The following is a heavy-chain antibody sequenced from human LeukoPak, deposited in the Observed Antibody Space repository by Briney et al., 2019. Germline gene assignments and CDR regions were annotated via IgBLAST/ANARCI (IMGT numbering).Heavy chain of an antibody. V-gene: IGHV3-7*01. CDR1: GFTFNRCW. J-gene: IGHJ4*02. CDR3: ARSLSGYTSSCPDY. CDR2: INPDGRDT. Sequence: GGSLRLSCVVSGFTFNRCWMNWVRQAPGKGLEWVAHINPDGRDTYYVDSVKGRFTISRDNAQNSMYLQMNSLRVEDTAVYYCARSLSGYTSSCPDYWGQGTLVTVSS. D-gene: IGHD6-13*01.